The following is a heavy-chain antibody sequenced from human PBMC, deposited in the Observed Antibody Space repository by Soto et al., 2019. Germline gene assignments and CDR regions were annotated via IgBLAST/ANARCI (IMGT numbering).Heavy chain of an antibody. V-gene: IGHV3-11*01. CDR3: ARDSLDCSGGSCYPKPPDAFDI. Sequence: PGGSLRLSCAASGFTFSAYYMSWIRPAPGKGLAWVSYISSSGSTIYYADSVKGRFTISRDNAKNSLYLQMNSLRAEDTAVYYCARDSLDCSGGSCYPKPPDAFDIWGQGTMVTVSS. CDR2: ISSSGSTI. D-gene: IGHD2-15*01. CDR1: GFTFSAYY. J-gene: IGHJ3*02.